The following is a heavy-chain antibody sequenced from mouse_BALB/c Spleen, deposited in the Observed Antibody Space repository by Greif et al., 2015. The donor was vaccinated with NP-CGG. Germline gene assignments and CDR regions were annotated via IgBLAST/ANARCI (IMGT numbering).Heavy chain of an antibody. J-gene: IGHJ4*01. CDR1: GYTFTSYW. Sequence: VQLQQSGAELAKPGASVKMSCKASGYTFTSYWMHWVKQRPGQGLEWIGYINPSTGYTEYNQKFKDKATLTADKSSSTAYMQLSSLTSEDSAVYYCARDGNYAGYAMDYWGQGTSVTVSS. V-gene: IGHV1-7*01. D-gene: IGHD2-1*01. CDR3: ARDGNYAGYAMDY. CDR2: INPSTGYT.